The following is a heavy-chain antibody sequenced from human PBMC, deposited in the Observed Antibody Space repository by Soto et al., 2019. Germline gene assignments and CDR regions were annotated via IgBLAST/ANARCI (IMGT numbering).Heavy chain of an antibody. CDR3: ARDIAAAGTTPYYFDS. Sequence: QVQLVQSGAEVKKPGASVKVSCKASGYTFTSYYMHWVRQAPGQGLEWMGIINPSGGSTSYAQKFKGRVTMTRDTSTSTVYMELSSLRSEDTDVYYCARDIAAAGTTPYYFDSWGQGTLVTVSS. J-gene: IGHJ4*02. V-gene: IGHV1-46*03. CDR2: INPSGGST. D-gene: IGHD6-13*01. CDR1: GYTFTSYY.